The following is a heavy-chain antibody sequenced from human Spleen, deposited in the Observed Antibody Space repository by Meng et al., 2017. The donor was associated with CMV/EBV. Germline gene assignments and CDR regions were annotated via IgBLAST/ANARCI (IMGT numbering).Heavy chain of an antibody. J-gene: IGHJ3*01. Sequence: ASVKVSCKVSGDTLTELSIHWVRQAPEKGLEWMGTFEAEDGETAYAQKFQDRVTMTEDTSTDTAYMELSSLRSEDTAVYYCATGPTLELEGFDLWGQGTMVTVSS. CDR1: GDTLTELS. CDR3: ATGPTLELEGFDL. V-gene: IGHV1-24*01. CDR2: FEAEDGET. D-gene: IGHD1-7*01.